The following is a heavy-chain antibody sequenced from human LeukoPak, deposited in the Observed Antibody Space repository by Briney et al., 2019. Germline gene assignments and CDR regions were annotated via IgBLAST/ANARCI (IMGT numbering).Heavy chain of an antibody. V-gene: IGHV1-3*01. J-gene: IGHJ6*02. CDR1: GYTFTSYA. CDR2: INAGNGNT. Sequence: GASVAVSCKASGYTFTSYAMHWVRQAPGQRLEWMGWINAGNGNTKYSQKFQGRVTITRDTSASTAYMELSSLRSEDTAVYYCARDRLGVVIYDYGMDVWGQGTTVTVSS. D-gene: IGHD3-3*01. CDR3: ARDRLGVVIYDYGMDV.